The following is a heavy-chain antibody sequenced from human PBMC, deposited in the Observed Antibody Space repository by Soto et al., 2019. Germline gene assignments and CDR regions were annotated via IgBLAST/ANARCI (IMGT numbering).Heavy chain of an antibody. CDR3: AKDVPYITVIRGNSDR. D-gene: IGHD3-10*01. CDR2: ISGGTDRT. J-gene: IGHJ5*02. V-gene: IGHV3-23*01. CDR1: GFSFSIYG. Sequence: EEQVLESGGGLVQPGGSLRLYCVGSGFSFSIYGMSWVRQAPGKGLEWVSGISGGTDRTYYADSVKGRFTTSRDNSKNTIYLQMNSLKADDTAVYYCAKDVPYITVIRGNSDRWGQGTLVTVSS.